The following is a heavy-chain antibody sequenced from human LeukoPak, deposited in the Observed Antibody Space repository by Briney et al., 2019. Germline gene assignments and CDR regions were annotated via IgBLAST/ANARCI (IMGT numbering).Heavy chain of an antibody. Sequence: GGSLRLSCVASGFTFSFYWMAWVRQAPGKGLEWVANIKQDGSEKYYVDSARGRFTISRDNAKNSLYLQMNSLRAEDTAVYYCARDEHQYYSESSGRFDFWGQGVLVTVTS. CDR3: ARDEHQYYSESSGRFDF. D-gene: IGHD3-22*01. CDR2: IKQDGSEK. J-gene: IGHJ4*02. CDR1: GFTFSFYW. V-gene: IGHV3-7*04.